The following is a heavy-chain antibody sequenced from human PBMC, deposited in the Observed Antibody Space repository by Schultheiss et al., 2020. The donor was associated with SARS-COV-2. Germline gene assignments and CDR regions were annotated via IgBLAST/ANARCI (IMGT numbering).Heavy chain of an antibody. V-gene: IGHV3-30-3*01. D-gene: IGHD6-19*01. CDR1: GFTFSSYA. J-gene: IGHJ4*02. CDR3: ARDRVGWEVLYYFDY. CDR2: ISYDGSNK. Sequence: GGSLRLSCAASGFTFSSYAMHWVRQAPGKGLEWVAVISYDGSNKYYADSVKGRFTISRDNSKNTLYLQMNSLRAEDTAVYYCARDRVGWEVLYYFDYWGQGTLVTVSS.